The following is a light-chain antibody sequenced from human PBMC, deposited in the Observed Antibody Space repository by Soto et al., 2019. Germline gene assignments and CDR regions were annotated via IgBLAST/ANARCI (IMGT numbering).Light chain of an antibody. J-gene: IGKJ3*01. V-gene: IGKV3-15*01. CDR3: QQYNNWPLT. Sequence: EIVMTQSPATLSVSPGERATLSCRASQSVSDNLAWYQQKPGQAPRLLLYGASTGATGIPARFSGSGSGTEFTLTISSLQSADFAVYYCQQYNNWPLTFGPGTKVDV. CDR2: GAS. CDR1: QSVSDN.